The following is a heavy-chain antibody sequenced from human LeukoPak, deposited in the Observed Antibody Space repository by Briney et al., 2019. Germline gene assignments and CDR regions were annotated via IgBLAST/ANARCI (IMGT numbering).Heavy chain of an antibody. J-gene: IGHJ4*02. CDR3: ARDGRGIVGAFDY. V-gene: IGHV3-30-3*01. CDR1: GFTFSSYA. D-gene: IGHD1-26*01. CDR2: ISYDGSNK. Sequence: GGSLRLSCAASGFTFSSYAMHWVRQAPGKGLEWVAVISYDGSNKYYADSVKGRFTISRDNSKNTLYLQMNSLRAEDTAVYYCARDGRGIVGAFDYWGQGTLVTVSS.